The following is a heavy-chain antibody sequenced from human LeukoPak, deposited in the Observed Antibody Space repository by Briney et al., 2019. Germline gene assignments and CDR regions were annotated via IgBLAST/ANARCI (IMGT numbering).Heavy chain of an antibody. V-gene: IGHV3-23*01. J-gene: IGHJ5*02. Sequence: GGSLRLSCAASGFTFSSYAMSWVRQAPGKGLEWVSAISGSGGSTYYADSVKGRFTISRDNSKNTLYLQMNSLRAEDTAVYYCAKDSGFWSGYLRLSTHNNWFDPWGQGTLVTVSS. CDR1: GFTFSSYA. CDR2: ISGSGGST. CDR3: AKDSGFWSGYLRLSTHNNWFDP. D-gene: IGHD3-3*01.